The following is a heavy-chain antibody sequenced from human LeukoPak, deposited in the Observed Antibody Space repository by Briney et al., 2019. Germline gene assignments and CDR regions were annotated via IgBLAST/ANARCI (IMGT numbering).Heavy chain of an antibody. V-gene: IGHV1-8*01. CDR3: AREYSSSSRTVYYYYMDV. Sequence: GASVKVSCKSSGYTFTSYDINWVRQATGQGLEWMGWMNPNSGNTGYAQKFQGRVTMTRNTSISTAYMELSSLRSEDTAVYYCAREYSSSSRTVYYYYMDVWGKGTTVTVSS. J-gene: IGHJ6*03. CDR2: MNPNSGNT. CDR1: GYTFTSYD. D-gene: IGHD6-6*01.